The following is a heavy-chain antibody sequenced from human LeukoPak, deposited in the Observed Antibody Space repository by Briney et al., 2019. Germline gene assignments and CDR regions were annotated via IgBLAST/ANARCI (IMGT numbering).Heavy chain of an antibody. CDR2: INPNSGGT. CDR3: AREETPYDRYFDWLWMGYFDY. J-gene: IGHJ4*02. V-gene: IGHV1-2*02. Sequence: GASVKVSCKASGYTFTGYYMHWVRQAPGQGLEWMGWINPNSGGTNYAQKFQGRVTMTRDTSISTAYMELSRLRSDDTAVYYCAREETPYDRYFDWLWMGYFDYWGQGTLVTVSS. CDR1: GYTFTGYY. D-gene: IGHD3-9*01.